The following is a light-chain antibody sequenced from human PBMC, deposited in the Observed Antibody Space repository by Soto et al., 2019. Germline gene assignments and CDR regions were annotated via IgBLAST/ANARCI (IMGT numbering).Light chain of an antibody. CDR2: EVS. J-gene: IGLJ1*01. Sequence: QSVLTQPPSASGSTGQSGTISCTGTSSDAGGYNYVSWSQQHPGKAPKLMIYEVSKRPSGVPDRFSGSKSGNTASLTASGLQAEDEADYYCSSYAGSNNLYVFGTGTKVTVL. CDR1: SSDAGGYNY. V-gene: IGLV2-8*01. CDR3: SSYAGSNNLYV.